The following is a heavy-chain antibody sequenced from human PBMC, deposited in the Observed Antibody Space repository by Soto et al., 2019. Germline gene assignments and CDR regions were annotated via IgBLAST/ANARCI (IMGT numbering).Heavy chain of an antibody. CDR2: ISAYNGNT. J-gene: IGHJ6*02. CDR3: AILPGGIWFGDFHYYGMDV. Sequence: ASVKVSCKASGYTFTSYGISWVRQAPGQGLEWMGWISAYNGNTNYAQKLQGRVTMTTDTSTSTAYMELRSLRSDDTTVYYCAILPGGIWFGDFHYYGMDVWGQGTTVTVYS. V-gene: IGHV1-18*01. D-gene: IGHD3-10*01. CDR1: GYTFTSYG.